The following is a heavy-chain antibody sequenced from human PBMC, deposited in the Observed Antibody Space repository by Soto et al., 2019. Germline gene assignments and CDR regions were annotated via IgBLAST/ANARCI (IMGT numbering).Heavy chain of an antibody. J-gene: IGHJ4*02. V-gene: IGHV3-23*01. Sequence: GGSLRLSCAASGFNFNSFAMSWVRQAPGKGLEWVSAISANGDYTFYADSVKGRFTISRDNSKDIMYLQMNGLRAEDTAVYYCEIVVVVAARPSYYDSWGQGTLVTVSS. D-gene: IGHD2-15*01. CDR1: GFNFNSFA. CDR2: ISANGDYT. CDR3: EIVVVVAARPSYYDS.